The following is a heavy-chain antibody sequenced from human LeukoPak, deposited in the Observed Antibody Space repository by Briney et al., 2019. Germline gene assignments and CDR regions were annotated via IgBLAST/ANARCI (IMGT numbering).Heavy chain of an antibody. D-gene: IGHD5-24*01. CDR1: GFTVDSNY. V-gene: IGHV3-7*03. CDR3: AKEGRSLQTY. Sequence: GGSLRLSCAASGFTVDSNYLSWVRLAPGKGLEWVANIKEDGTETYYVDSVKGRFTISRDNAKNSLYLQMNSLRVEDMAVYYCAKEGRSLQTYWGQGTLVTVSS. CDR2: IKEDGTET. J-gene: IGHJ4*02.